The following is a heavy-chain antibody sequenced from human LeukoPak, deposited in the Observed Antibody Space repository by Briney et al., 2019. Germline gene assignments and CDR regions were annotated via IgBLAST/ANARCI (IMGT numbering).Heavy chain of an antibody. V-gene: IGHV1-46*01. Sequence: ASVKVACKASGYSFTSHYMHWVRQAPGQGLEWMGLINPSGSSTLYAQKFQGRVTMTRDMSTTTDYMELSSLRSEDTAVYYCARDNSVGDIAWWFDPWGQGTLVTVSS. J-gene: IGHJ5*02. CDR2: INPSGSST. D-gene: IGHD3-16*02. CDR3: ARDNSVGDIAWWFDP. CDR1: GYSFTSHY.